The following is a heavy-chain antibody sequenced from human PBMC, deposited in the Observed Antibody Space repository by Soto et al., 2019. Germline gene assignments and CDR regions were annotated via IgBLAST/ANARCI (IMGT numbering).Heavy chain of an antibody. J-gene: IGHJ4*02. CDR2: INHSGST. CDR1: F. D-gene: IGHD3-9*01. CDR3: ARGGRSYDILTGSRGLDY. V-gene: IGHV4-34*01. Sequence: FLTWSRKKPGKGLEWIGEINHSGSTNYNPSLKSRVTISVDTSKNQFSLKLSSVTAADTAVYYCARGGRSYDILTGSRGLDYWGQGTLVTVSS.